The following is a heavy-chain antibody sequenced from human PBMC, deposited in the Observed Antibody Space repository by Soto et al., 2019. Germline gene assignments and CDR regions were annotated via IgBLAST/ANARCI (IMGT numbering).Heavy chain of an antibody. CDR2: MNPNSGST. Sequence: QVQLVQSGAEVKKPGASVKVSCKASGYTFTSLDINWVRQATGQGLEWMGWMNPNSGSTGSAQKFQGRVAKTRDTSINTAYMELSSLRSDDTAVYYCARGRGYSDGIDYWGQGTLVTVSS. D-gene: IGHD2-15*01. V-gene: IGHV1-8*01. J-gene: IGHJ4*02. CDR1: GYTFTSLD. CDR3: ARGRGYSDGIDY.